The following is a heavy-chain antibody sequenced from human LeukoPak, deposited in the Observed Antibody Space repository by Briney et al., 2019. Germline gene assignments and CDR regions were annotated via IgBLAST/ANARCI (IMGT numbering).Heavy chain of an antibody. D-gene: IGHD3-10*01. CDR3: ARDHEFRVILPDMVRGVIVSSYFDY. J-gene: IGHJ4*02. V-gene: IGHV1-18*01. CDR2: ISAYNGST. Sequence: GASVKVSCKASGYTFTSYGISWVRQAPGQGLEWMGWISAYNGSTNYAQKFQGRVTITTGESTSTAYMELSSLRSEDTAVYYCARDHEFRVILPDMVRGVIVSSYFDYWGQGTLVTVSS. CDR1: GYTFTSYG.